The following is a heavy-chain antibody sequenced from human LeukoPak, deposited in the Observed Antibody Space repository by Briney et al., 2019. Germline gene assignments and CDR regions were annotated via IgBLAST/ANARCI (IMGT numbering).Heavy chain of an antibody. V-gene: IGHV3-53*01. CDR1: GFTFSSYA. D-gene: IGHD3-10*01. CDR2: IYSGGST. Sequence: PGGSLRLSCAASGFTFSSYAMSWVRQAPGKGLEWVSVIYSGGSTYYADSVKGRFTISRDNSKNTLYLQMNSLRAEDTAVYYCARVLATMVRGVINYYYYYYMDVWGKGTTVTISS. CDR3: ARVLATMVRGVINYYYYYYMDV. J-gene: IGHJ6*03.